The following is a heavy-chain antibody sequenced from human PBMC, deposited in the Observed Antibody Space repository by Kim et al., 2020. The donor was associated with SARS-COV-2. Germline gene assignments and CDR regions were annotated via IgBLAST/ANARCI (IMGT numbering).Heavy chain of an antibody. CDR2: ISAYNCNT. V-gene: IGHV1-18*01. Sequence: ASVNVSCKASGYTFTSYGISWVRQAPGQGLEWMGWISAYNCNTNYEQKLQGRVTMTTDTYTSTAYMELSSLRSDDTAGYYCARSYYYVSRYYFDYWCQGT. CDR1: GYTFTSYG. CDR3: ARSYYYVSRYYFDY. D-gene: IGHD3-10*01. J-gene: IGHJ4*02.